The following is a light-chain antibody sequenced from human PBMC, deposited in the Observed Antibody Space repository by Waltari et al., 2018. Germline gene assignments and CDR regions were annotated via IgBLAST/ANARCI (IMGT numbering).Light chain of an antibody. CDR3: SSYASSSALRV. CDR1: SSDVGSFNY. Sequence: QSALTQPASVSVSPGQSTTISCTGTSSDVGSFNYVHWYQQHPGKAPKLIIYDVTNRPSGVSSRFSASKFGNMASLTISGLQADDEADYYCSSYASSSALRVFGGGTKLTVL. CDR2: DVT. J-gene: IGLJ3*02. V-gene: IGLV2-14*03.